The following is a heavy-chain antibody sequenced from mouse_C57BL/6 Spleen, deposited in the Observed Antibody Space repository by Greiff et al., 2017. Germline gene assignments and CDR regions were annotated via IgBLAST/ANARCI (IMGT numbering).Heavy chain of an antibody. CDR1: GYAFSSYW. D-gene: IGHD3-2*02. V-gene: IGHV1-80*01. CDR3: ARGRAQANFDY. J-gene: IGHJ2*01. CDR2: IYPGDGDT. Sequence: VQLQQSGAELVKPGASVKISCKASGYAFSSYWMNWVKQRPGKGLEWIGQIYPGDGDTNYNGKFKGKATLTADKSSSTAYMQLSSLTSEDSAVYFCARGRAQANFDYWGQGTTLTVSS.